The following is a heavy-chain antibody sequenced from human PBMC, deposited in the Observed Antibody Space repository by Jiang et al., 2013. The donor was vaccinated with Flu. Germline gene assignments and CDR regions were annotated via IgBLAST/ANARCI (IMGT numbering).Heavy chain of an antibody. J-gene: IGHJ3*02. V-gene: IGHV5-51*01. CDR3: ARELGSTVVTTTADAFDI. CDR1: GYSFTSYW. Sequence: AEVKKPGESLKISCKGSGYSFTSYWIGWVRQMPGKGLEWMGIIYPGDSDTRYSPSFQGQVTISADKSISTAYLQWSSLKASDTAMYYCARELGSTVVTTTADAFDIWGQGTMVTVSS. CDR2: IYPGDSDT. D-gene: IGHD4-23*01.